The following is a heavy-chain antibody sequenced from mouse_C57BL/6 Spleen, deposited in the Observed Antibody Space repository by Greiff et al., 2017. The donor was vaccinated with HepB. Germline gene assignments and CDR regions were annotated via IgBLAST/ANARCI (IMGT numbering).Heavy chain of an antibody. D-gene: IGHD2-5*01. J-gene: IGHJ3*01. CDR1: GYTFTSYW. CDR3: TRASNYDGIWFAY. CDR2: IYPGNSET. Sequence: EVQLQQSGTVLARPGASVKMSCKTSGYTFTSYWMHGVKQRPGQGLEWIGAIYPGNSETSYNQKFKGKAKLTAVTSASTAYMELSSLTNEDSAVYYCTRASNYDGIWFAYWGQGTLVTVSA. V-gene: IGHV1-5*01.